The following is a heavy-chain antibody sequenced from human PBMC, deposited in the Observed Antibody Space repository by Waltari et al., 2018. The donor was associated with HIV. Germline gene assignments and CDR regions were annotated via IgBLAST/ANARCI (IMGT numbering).Heavy chain of an antibody. D-gene: IGHD5-18*01. V-gene: IGHV3-74*01. CDR3: TSLTTRGDFYDI. Sequence: EVQLVESGGRLVHPGESLRLSCGALGLNFRTYWMHWVRQAAGKGLEWGSIIKVSDRDTFYADSVKGRFTSSRDNARNTAYLQMTNLRVEDTAVYYCTSLTTRGDFYDIWGQGTLVTVSS. CDR2: IKVSDRDT. J-gene: IGHJ4*02. CDR1: GLNFRTYW.